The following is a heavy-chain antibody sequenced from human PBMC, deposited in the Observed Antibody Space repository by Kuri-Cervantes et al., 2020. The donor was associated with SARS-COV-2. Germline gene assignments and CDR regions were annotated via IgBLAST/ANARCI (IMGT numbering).Heavy chain of an antibody. D-gene: IGHD3-10*01. CDR3: ARDRLRGVIISVRRYYYYGMDV. CDR2: ISGSGGST. V-gene: IGHV3-23*01. CDR1: GFTFSSYA. J-gene: IGHJ6*02. Sequence: GESLKISCAASGFTFSSYAMSWVRQAPGKGLEWVSAISGSGGSTYYADSVKGRFTISRDNAKNSLYLQMNSLRAEDTAVYYCARDRLRGVIISVRRYYYYGMDVWGQGTTVTVSS.